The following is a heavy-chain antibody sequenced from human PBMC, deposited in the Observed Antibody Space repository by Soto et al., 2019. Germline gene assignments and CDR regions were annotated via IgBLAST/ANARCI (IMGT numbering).Heavy chain of an antibody. D-gene: IGHD6-13*01. CDR3: AKDRSKAASGGIDY. CDR2: ISYDGSKK. Sequence: QEQLVESGGGVVQPGRSLGLSCEGSGLTFRTYGMHWVRQLPGKGLEWVAFISYDGSKKNYADAMKGRFTISRDNAKNTFYLQMNSLRAEDTAVYYCAKDRSKAASGGIDYWGQGTLVTVSS. V-gene: IGHV3-30*18. J-gene: IGHJ4*02. CDR1: GLTFRTYG.